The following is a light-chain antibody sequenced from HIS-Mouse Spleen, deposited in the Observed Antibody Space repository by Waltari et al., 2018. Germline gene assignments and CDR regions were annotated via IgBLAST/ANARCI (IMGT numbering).Light chain of an antibody. CDR1: SSDVGSYNL. Sequence: QSALTQPASVSGSPGQSITIPCTGTSSDVGSYNLVSWYQQHPGKAPKLMIYEGSKRPSGVSNRFSGSKSGNTASLTISGLQAEDEADYYCQSYDSSNHVVFGGGTKLTVL. J-gene: IGLJ2*01. CDR3: QSYDSSNHVV. V-gene: IGLV2-14*02. CDR2: EGS.